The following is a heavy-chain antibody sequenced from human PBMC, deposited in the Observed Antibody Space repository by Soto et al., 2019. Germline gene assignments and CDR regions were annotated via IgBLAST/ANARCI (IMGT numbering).Heavy chain of an antibody. CDR3: ARVRSDFWSGYPYNWFDP. D-gene: IGHD3-3*01. CDR1: GGSISSGHYY. V-gene: IGHV4-39*07. CDR2: INHSGST. J-gene: IGHJ5*02. Sequence: SETLSLTCTVSGGSISSGHYYWRWIRQPPGKGLEWIGEINHSGSTNYTTSLKSRVIISVDTSKNQFSLKLSSVTAADTAVYYCARVRSDFWSGYPYNWFDPWGQATLVNVSS.